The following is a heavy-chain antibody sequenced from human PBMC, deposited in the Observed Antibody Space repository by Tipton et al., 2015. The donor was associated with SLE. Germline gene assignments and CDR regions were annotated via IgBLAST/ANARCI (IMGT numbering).Heavy chain of an antibody. CDR3: ARQGLVVAATLFYWYFDL. J-gene: IGHJ2*01. V-gene: IGHV4-39*07. CDR2: ISYSGTT. CDR1: GGSISTSSHY. Sequence: TLSLTCSVSGGSISTSSHYWGWIRQPPGKGLEWIGSISYSGTTFYNPSLKSRVTISADTSKNQFSLKLSSVTAADTAVYYCARQGLVVAATLFYWYFDLWGRGTLVTVSS. D-gene: IGHD2-15*01.